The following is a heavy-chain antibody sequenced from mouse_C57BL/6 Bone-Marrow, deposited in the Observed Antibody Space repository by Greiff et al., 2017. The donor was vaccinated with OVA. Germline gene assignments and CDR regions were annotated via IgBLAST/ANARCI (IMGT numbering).Heavy chain of an antibody. V-gene: IGHV3-6*01. CDR1: GYSITSGYY. J-gene: IGHJ2*01. D-gene: IGHD2-4*01. Sequence: EVQLVESGPGLVKPSQSLSLTCSVTGYSITSGYYWNWIRQFPGNKLEWMGYISYDGSNNYNPSLKNRISITRDPSKNQFFLKLNSVTTEDTATYYCASRLRRRDYWGQGTTLTVSS. CDR3: ASRLRRRDY. CDR2: ISYDGSN.